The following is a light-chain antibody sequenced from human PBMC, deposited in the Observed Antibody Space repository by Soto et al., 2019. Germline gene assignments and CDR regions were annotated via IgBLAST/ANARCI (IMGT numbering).Light chain of an antibody. J-gene: IGLJ1*01. CDR1: SSDVGGYNY. CDR2: EVS. Sequence: AALTHPASGSGFAVPLLTISCTGTSSDVGGYNYVSWYQQHPGTAPKLMISEVSNRPSGVSNRFSGSKSGNTASLTISGLQAEDEDDYYCSSYTSSSPYVFGTGTKVTVL. CDR3: SSYTSSSPYV. V-gene: IGLV2-14*01.